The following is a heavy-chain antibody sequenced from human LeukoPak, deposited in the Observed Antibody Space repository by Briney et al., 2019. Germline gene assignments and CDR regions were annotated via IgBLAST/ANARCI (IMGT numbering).Heavy chain of an antibody. CDR2: IIPIFGTA. CDR3: ASKRIAYYDFWSGYYTGLDY. Sequence: SVKVSCKASGGTFSSYAISWVRQAPGQGLEWMGGIIPIFGTANYAQKFQGRVTITTDESTSTAYMELSSLRSEDTAVNYCASKRIAYYDFWSGYYTGLDYWGQGTLVTVSS. CDR1: GGTFSSYA. V-gene: IGHV1-69*05. J-gene: IGHJ4*02. D-gene: IGHD3-3*01.